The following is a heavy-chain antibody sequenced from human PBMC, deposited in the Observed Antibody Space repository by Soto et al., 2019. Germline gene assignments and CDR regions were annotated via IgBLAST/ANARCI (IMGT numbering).Heavy chain of an antibody. CDR3: AKDNSLTTSYFES. V-gene: IGHV3-7*05. J-gene: IGHJ4*02. CDR1: GFIFSTYW. CDR2: IKQGGGEK. Sequence: PGGSLRLSCAASGFIFSTYWMSRVRQTPGKGLEWVANIKQGGGEKYYVDSVRGRFTISRDNANNTLYLQMNSLRPEDTAFYYCAKDNSLTTSYFESWGQGTLVTVSS. D-gene: IGHD4-17*01.